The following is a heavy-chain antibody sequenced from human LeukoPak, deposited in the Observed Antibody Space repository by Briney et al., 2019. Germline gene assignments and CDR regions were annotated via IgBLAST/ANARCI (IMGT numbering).Heavy chain of an antibody. CDR3: ARTRSYYDFWSGTSRYNWFDP. CDR1: GYSISSGYY. D-gene: IGHD3-3*01. CDR2: IYHSGST. V-gene: IGHV4-38-2*02. J-gene: IGHJ5*02. Sequence: PSETLSLTCTVSGYSISSGYYWGWIRQPPGKGLEWIGSIYHSGSTYYNPSLKSRVTISVDTSKNQFSLKLSSVTAADTAVYYCARTRSYYDFWSGTSRYNWFDPWGQGTLVTVSS.